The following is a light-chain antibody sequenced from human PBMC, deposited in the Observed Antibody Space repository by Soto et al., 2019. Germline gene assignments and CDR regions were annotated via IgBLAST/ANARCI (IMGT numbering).Light chain of an antibody. J-gene: IGLJ3*02. CDR2: DVF. CDR1: RSDIGDSNY. CDR3: SSPAGSYNLV. Sequence: QSALTQPASVSGSPGQSVTISCTGPRSDIGDSNYVFWYQQYPGKSPKLIIYDVFKRPSGVPARFSASKSGNTASLTITGLQTEDEADYHCSSPAGSYNLVFGGGTKVTVL. V-gene: IGLV2-11*01.